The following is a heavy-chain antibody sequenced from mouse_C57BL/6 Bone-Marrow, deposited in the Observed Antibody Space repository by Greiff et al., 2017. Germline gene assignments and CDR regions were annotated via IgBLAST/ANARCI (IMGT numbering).Heavy chain of an antibody. CDR1: GFTFSDYG. Sequence: DVKLVESGGGLVKPGGSLKLSCAASGFTFSDYGMHWVRQAPEKGLEWVAYISSGSSTIYYADTVKGRFTISRDNAKNTLFLQMTSLRSEYSAMYYCSRSYAMDYWGQGTSVTVSS. V-gene: IGHV5-17*01. J-gene: IGHJ4*01. CDR2: ISSGSSTI. CDR3: SRSYAMDY.